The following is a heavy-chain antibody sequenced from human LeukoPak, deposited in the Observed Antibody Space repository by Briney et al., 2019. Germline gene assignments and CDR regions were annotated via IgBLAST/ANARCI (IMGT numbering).Heavy chain of an antibody. V-gene: IGHV3-11*01. CDR2: ISSSGSTI. Sequence: TGGSLRLSCAASGFTFSDYYMSWIRQAPGKGLEWVSYISSSGSTIYYADSVKGRFTISRDNAKNSLYLQMSSLRAEDTAVYYCAGRLVGAIGLDYWGQGTLVTVSS. CDR3: AGRLVGAIGLDY. D-gene: IGHD1-26*01. CDR1: GFTFSDYY. J-gene: IGHJ4*02.